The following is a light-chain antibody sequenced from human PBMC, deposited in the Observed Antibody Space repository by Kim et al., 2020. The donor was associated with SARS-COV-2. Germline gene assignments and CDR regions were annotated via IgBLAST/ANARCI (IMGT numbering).Light chain of an antibody. V-gene: IGLV3-1*01. J-gene: IGLJ3*02. CDR3: QAWDSSTAL. CDR2: QHT. CDR1: KLWDKY. Sequence: SVSPGQTTIIPCSGSKLWDKYAYWSQKKPGQSPVLVIYQHTKRPSGISQRFSGSSSGNTATLTISRAQTMDEADYYCQAWDSSTALFGGGTQLTVL.